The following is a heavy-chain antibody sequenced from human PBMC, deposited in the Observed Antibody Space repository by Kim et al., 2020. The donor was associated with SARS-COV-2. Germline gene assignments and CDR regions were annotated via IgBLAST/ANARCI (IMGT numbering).Heavy chain of an antibody. CDR1: GFTFDDYG. CDR3: ARDDFSGTTVTTEGVLYCYCMDG. V-gene: IGHV3-20*04. CDR2: INWNGGST. Sequence: GGSLRLSCAASGFTFDDYGMSWVRQAPGKGLEWVSGINWNGGSTGYADSVKGRFTISRDNAKNSLYLQMNSLRAEDTALYYCARDDFSGTTVTTEGVLYCYCMDGWGKGATITVSS. J-gene: IGHJ6*03. D-gene: IGHD4-4*01.